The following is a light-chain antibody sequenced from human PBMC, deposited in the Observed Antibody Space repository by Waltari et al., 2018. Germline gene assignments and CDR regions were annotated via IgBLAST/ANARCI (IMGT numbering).Light chain of an antibody. V-gene: IGKV3-20*01. Sequence: EIMLTQSPGILSLSPGERATLSCRASQSISRHLAWYQQKPGQAPRLLIYDAASRATGIPDRFSGSGSGTDFSLTINILEPEDSAVYYCQKYGTLPATFGQGTKVEIK. J-gene: IGKJ1*01. CDR1: QSISRH. CDR2: DAA. CDR3: QKYGTLPAT.